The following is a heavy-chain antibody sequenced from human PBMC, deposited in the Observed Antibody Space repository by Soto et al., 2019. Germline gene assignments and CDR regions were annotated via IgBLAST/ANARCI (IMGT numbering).Heavy chain of an antibody. D-gene: IGHD3-22*01. Sequence: SETLSLTCTVSGGSISSSSYYWGWIRQPPGKGLEWIGSIYYSGSTYYNPSLKSRVTISVDTSKNQFSLKLSSVTAADTAVYYCARVVVNQTYYYDSSGYYPLFFFDYWGQGTLVTVSS. CDR2: IYYSGST. CDR3: ARVVVNQTYYYDSSGYYPLFFFDY. V-gene: IGHV4-39*01. CDR1: GGSISSSSYY. J-gene: IGHJ4*02.